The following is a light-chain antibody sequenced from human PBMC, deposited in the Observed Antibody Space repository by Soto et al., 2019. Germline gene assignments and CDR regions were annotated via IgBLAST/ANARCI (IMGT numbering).Light chain of an antibody. V-gene: IGKV1-33*01. J-gene: IGKJ4*01. Sequence: DIYMTPSPSSLSGFLGDRVPITCQASQDISNYLNWYQQKPGKAPKLLIYDASNLETGVPSRFSGSGSGTDFTLTINNLQPEDVATYYCQRYYNAPFTFGGGTKVDI. CDR2: DAS. CDR1: QDISNY. CDR3: QRYYNAPFT.